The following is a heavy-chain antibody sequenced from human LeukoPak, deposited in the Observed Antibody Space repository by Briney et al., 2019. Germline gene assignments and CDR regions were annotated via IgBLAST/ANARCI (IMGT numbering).Heavy chain of an antibody. V-gene: IGHV3-48*03. Sequence: GVSLRLSCAASGFTFSNYEMNWVRQAPGKGLQWIAYISSSGRTIYYADSVKGRFTISRDNAKNSLYLQMHTLRVEDTAVYNCARGGSYYSFDYWGQGTLVTVSS. J-gene: IGHJ4*02. CDR2: ISSSGRTI. D-gene: IGHD1-26*01. CDR1: GFTFSNYE. CDR3: ARGGSYYSFDY.